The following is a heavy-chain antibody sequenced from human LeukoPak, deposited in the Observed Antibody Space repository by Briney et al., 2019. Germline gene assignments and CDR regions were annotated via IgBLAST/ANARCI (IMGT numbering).Heavy chain of an antibody. CDR1: GFPLCSHW. V-gene: IGHV3-7*01. CDR2: IKQDGSEK. CDR3: ARDIVVVTALLDY. Sequence: GGSLRPSCAASGFPLCSHWMSWVRPAPGKGAEGVANIKQDGSEKYYVDSVKGRFTISRDNAKNSLYLQMNSLRAEDTAVYYCARDIVVVTALLDYWGQGTLVTVSS. J-gene: IGHJ4*02. D-gene: IGHD2-21*02.